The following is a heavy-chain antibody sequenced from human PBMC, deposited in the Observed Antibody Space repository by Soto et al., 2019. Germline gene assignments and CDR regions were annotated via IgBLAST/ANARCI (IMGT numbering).Heavy chain of an antibody. CDR2: IYYSGST. Sequence: SETLSLTCTVSGGSISSYYWSWIRQPPGKGLEWIGYIYYSGSTNYNPSLKSRVTISVDTSKNQFSLKLSSVTAADTAVYYCAREVVTRPSATYGDYGLDAFDIWGQGTMVTVSS. J-gene: IGHJ3*02. D-gene: IGHD4-17*01. V-gene: IGHV4-59*01. CDR3: AREVVTRPSATYGDYGLDAFDI. CDR1: GGSISSYY.